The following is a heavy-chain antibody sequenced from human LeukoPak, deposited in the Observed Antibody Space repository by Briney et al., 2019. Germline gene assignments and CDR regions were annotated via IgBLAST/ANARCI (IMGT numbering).Heavy chain of an antibody. CDR1: GFTFSSYG. V-gene: IGHV3-30*02. J-gene: IGHJ5*02. Sequence: GGSLRLSCAASGFTFSSYGMHWVRQAPGKGLEWVAFIRYDGSNKYYADSVKGRFTISRDNAKNSLYLQMNSLRAEDTALYYCARDVRYDYVWGSYRYNWFDPWGQGTLVTVSS. D-gene: IGHD3-16*02. CDR3: ARDVRYDYVWGSYRYNWFDP. CDR2: IRYDGSNK.